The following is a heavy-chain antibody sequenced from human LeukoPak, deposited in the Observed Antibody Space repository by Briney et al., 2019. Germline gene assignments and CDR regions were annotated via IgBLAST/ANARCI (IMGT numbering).Heavy chain of an antibody. CDR2: INANSGGT. D-gene: IGHD2-2*01. V-gene: IGHV1-2*02. CDR3: ARAPDIVVVGAFDI. J-gene: IGHJ3*02. Sequence: ASVKVSCKASGYTLTGYYMHWVRQAPGQGLEWMGWINANSGGTNYAQKFQGRVTMTRDTSISTAYMELSRLRSDDAAVYYCARAPDIVVVGAFDIWGQGTMVTVSS. CDR1: GYTLTGYY.